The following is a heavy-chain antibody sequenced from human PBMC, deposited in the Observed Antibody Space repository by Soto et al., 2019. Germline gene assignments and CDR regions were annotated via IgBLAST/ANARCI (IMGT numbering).Heavy chain of an antibody. CDR3: AKDVISVQTPLDY. CDR1: GFTFSSYA. J-gene: IGHJ4*02. CDR2: ISGSGGST. V-gene: IGHV3-23*01. D-gene: IGHD1-1*01. Sequence: EVQLLESGRGLVQPGGSLRLSCAASGFTFSSYAMSWVRQAPGKGLEWVSAISGSGGSTYYADSVKGRFTISRDNSKNTLYLQMNSLRAEDTAVYYCAKDVISVQTPLDYWGQGTLVTVSS.